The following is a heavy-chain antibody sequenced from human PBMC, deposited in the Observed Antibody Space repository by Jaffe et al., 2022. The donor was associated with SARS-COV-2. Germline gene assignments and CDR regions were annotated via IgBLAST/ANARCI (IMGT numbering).Heavy chain of an antibody. V-gene: IGHV3-53*01. Sequence: EVQLVESGGGLIQPGGSLRLSCAASGFTVRNNYMSWVRQASGKGLECVSVIYSGGSTYYADSVKGRFSISRDNSKNTLYLQMNSLRAEDTAVYYCAGVLRTGMITFGGALGNWGQGTLVTVSS. CDR1: GFTVRNNY. CDR3: AGVLRTGMITFGGALGN. D-gene: IGHD3-16*01. CDR2: IYSGGST. J-gene: IGHJ4*02.